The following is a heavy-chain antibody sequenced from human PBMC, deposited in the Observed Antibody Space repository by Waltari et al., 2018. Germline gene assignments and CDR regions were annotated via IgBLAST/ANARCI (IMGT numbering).Heavy chain of an antibody. Sequence: GPGLVKPSQTLSLTCTVSGGSISSGSYYWSWIRQPAGQGLAWIGRIYTSGSTNYNPSLKSRVTISVDTSKNQFSLKLSSVTAADTAVYYCAREYYYGSGSYSYYYYYYGMDVWGQGTTVTVSS. CDR3: AREYYYGSGSYSYYYYYYGMDV. CDR1: GGSISSGSYY. CDR2: IYTSGST. J-gene: IGHJ6*02. V-gene: IGHV4-61*02. D-gene: IGHD3-10*01.